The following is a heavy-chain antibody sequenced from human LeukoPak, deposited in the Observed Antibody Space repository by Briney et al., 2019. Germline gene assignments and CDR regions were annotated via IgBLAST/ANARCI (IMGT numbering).Heavy chain of an antibody. V-gene: IGHV4-30-2*01. CDR2: IYHSGST. J-gene: IGHJ4*02. D-gene: IGHD3-16*01. CDR3: ARGMGVSFDY. CDR1: GGSISSGGYS. Sequence: SETLSLTCTVSGGSISSGGYSWSWIRQPPGKGLEWIGYIYHSGSTYYNPSLKSRVTISVDRSKNQFSLKLSSVTAADTAVYYCARGMGVSFDYWGQGTLVTVSS.